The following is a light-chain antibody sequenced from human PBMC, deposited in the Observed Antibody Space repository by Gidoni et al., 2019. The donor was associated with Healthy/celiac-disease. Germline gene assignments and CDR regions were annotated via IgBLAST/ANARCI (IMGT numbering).Light chain of an antibody. CDR2: AAS. CDR3: QQSYSTLLWT. J-gene: IGKJ1*01. CDR1: QSISSY. V-gene: IGKV1-39*01. Sequence: DIQMTQSPSSLSASVGDRVTITCRASQSISSYLNWYKQKPGKAPKLLIYAASSLQSGVPSRFSGSGSGTDFTLTISSLQPEDFATYYCQQSYSTLLWTFGQGTKVEIK.